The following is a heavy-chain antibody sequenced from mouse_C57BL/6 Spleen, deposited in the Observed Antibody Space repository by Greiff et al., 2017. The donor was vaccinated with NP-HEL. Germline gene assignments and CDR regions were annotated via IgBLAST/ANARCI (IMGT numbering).Heavy chain of an antibody. V-gene: IGHV1-14*01. D-gene: IGHD1-1*01. CDR1: GYTFTSYV. J-gene: IGHJ3*01. Sequence: VQLQQSGPELVKPGASVKMSCKASGYTFTSYVMHWVKQKPGQGLEWIGYIYPYNDGTKYNEKFKGKATLTSDKSSSTAYMELSSLTSEDSAVYYCALYGSSPWFAYWGQGTLVTVSA. CDR3: ALYGSSPWFAY. CDR2: IYPYNDGT.